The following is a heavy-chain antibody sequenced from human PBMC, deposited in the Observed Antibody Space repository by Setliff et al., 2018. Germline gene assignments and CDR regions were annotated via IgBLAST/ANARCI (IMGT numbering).Heavy chain of an antibody. D-gene: IGHD6-19*01. CDR3: ARRPIALAGYRKGAFDI. J-gene: IGHJ3*02. V-gene: IGHV1-18*01. CDR1: DYLLTSYG. Sequence: ASVKVSCKTSDYLLTSYGLTWVRQAPGQGLDWMGWISPYNGHTNYAQKFQDRVTMTTETSTKTAYMELRTLRSDDTAVYYCARRPIALAGYRKGAFDIWGQGTMVTV. CDR2: ISPYNGHT.